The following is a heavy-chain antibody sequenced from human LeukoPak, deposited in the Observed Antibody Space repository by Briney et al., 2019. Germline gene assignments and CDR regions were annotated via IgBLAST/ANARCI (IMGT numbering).Heavy chain of an antibody. J-gene: IGHJ4*02. Sequence: SETLSLTCTVSGGSIRSHYWSWIRQPPGKGLEHIGYIFHSGSTNSNPSLKSRVTISVDTSKKQFSLKLSSVTAADTAVCYCASSNDTSMVITYWGQGTLVTVSS. CDR2: IFHSGST. V-gene: IGHV4-59*08. CDR1: GGSIRSHY. D-gene: IGHD5-18*01. CDR3: ASSNDTSMVITY.